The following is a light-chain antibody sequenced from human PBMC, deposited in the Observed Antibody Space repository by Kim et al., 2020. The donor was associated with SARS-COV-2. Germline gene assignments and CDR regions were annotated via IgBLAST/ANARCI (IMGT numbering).Light chain of an antibody. V-gene: IGKV3-20*01. J-gene: IGKJ1*01. CDR3: QQYGSSRWT. CDR2: GAS. Sequence: GERGTNTCRGSKRGGSSNLAWYQQKPGQAPRLLIYGASSRATGIPDRFSGSGSGTEFTLTISRLEAEDFAVYYCQQYGSSRWTFGQGTKVEIK. CDR1: KRGGSSN.